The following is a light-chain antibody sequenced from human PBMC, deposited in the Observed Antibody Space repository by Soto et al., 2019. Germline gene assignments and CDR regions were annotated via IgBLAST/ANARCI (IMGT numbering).Light chain of an antibody. J-gene: IGLJ2*01. CDR1: SSDVGNSNF. Sequence: QSVLTQPASVSGSLGQSITISCTGTSSDVGNSNFVSWYQQHPGKAPKLLIFEVSNRPSGVSNRFSGSKSDKTAFLTISGLQAEDEADYYCSAYTTSKTVIFGGGTKLTVL. V-gene: IGLV2-14*01. CDR3: SAYTTSKTVI. CDR2: EVS.